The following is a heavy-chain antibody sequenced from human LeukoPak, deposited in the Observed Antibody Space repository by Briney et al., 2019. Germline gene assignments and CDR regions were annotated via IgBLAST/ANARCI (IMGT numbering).Heavy chain of an antibody. CDR3: AREKTTVTTPWFDP. V-gene: IGHV3-7*01. D-gene: IGHD4-17*01. Sequence: GGSVRLSCAGSGFTFSSYWMSWVRQAPGKGLEWVANIKQDGSEKYYVDSVKGRFTISRDNAKNSLYLQMNSLRAEDTAVYYCAREKTTVTTPWFDPWGQGTLVTVSS. CDR2: IKQDGSEK. J-gene: IGHJ5*02. CDR1: GFTFSSYW.